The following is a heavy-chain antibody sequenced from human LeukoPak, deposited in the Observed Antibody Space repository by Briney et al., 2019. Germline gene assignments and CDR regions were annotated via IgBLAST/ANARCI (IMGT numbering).Heavy chain of an antibody. CDR1: GYTFTSYY. V-gene: IGHV1-46*01. CDR2: INPSAGST. Sequence: GASVKVSCTASGYTFTSYYMHWVRQAPGQGLEWTGIINPSAGSTSYAQKFQGRVTMTRDTSTSTVYMELSSLRSEDTAVYYCARGGLQLLAPLDYWGQGTLVTVSS. D-gene: IGHD5-18*01. CDR3: ARGGLQLLAPLDY. J-gene: IGHJ4*02.